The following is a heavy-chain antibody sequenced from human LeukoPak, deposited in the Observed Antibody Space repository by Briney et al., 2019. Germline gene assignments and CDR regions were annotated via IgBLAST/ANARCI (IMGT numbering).Heavy chain of an antibody. J-gene: IGHJ6*03. Sequence: SETLSLTCTVSGGSISSYYWSWIRQPPGKGLEWIGTIYHSGSTYYNPSLKSRVTISVDTSKNQFSLNLTSLTAADTAVYYCARDRKYYYHMDVWGKGTTVTVS. V-gene: IGHV4-39*07. CDR1: GGSISSYY. D-gene: IGHD1-14*01. CDR2: IYHSGST. CDR3: ARDRKYYYHMDV.